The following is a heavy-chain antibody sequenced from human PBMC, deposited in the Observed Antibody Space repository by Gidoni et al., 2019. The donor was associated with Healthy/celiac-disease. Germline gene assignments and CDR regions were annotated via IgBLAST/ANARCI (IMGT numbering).Heavy chain of an antibody. Sequence: VQLVQSGAEVKKPGASVKVSCKASGYTFPGYYIPWVRPAPGQGLEWMGWINPNSGGTNYAQKFQGRVTMTRDTSISTAYMELSRLRSDDTAVYYCAREVEMHYYDSSGYLNWFDPWGQGTLVTVSS. V-gene: IGHV1-2*02. CDR1: GYTFPGYY. J-gene: IGHJ5*02. CDR2: INPNSGGT. D-gene: IGHD3-22*01. CDR3: AREVEMHYYDSSGYLNWFDP.